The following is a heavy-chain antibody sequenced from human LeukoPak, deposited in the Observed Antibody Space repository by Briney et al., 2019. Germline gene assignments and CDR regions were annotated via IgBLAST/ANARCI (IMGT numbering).Heavy chain of an antibody. CDR1: GFTFSSYS. J-gene: IGHJ5*02. CDR3: AKAAGGYCSGASCYEVA. D-gene: IGHD2-15*01. CDR2: ISGSSNSI. V-gene: IGHV3-48*01. Sequence: GGSLRLSCAASGFTFSSYSMNWVRQAPGKGLEWVSYISGSSNSIYYADSVKGRFTISRDNAKNSLYLQMNSLRAEDTAVYYCAKAAGGYCSGASCYEVAWGQGTLVTVSS.